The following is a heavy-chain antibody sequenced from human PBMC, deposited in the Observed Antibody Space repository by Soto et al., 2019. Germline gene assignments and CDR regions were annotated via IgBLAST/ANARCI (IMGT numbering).Heavy chain of an antibody. CDR3: ARSWSGSTSGRVDV. V-gene: IGHV3-9*01. D-gene: IGHD3-3*01. Sequence: EVQLVESGGGLVNPGRSLRLSCVASGFNFDDHVMNWVRQVPGKGLEWVGHINWNGYSIGYGGSVRGRFTISRDNAKNTLYLQMNSLRPEDTAVYYCARSWSGSTSGRVDVWGQGTTVTVSS. CDR2: INWNGYSI. J-gene: IGHJ6*02. CDR1: GFNFDDHV.